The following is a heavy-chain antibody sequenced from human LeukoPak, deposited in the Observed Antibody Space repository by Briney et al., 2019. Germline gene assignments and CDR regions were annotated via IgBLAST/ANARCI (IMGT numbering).Heavy chain of an antibody. Sequence: ASVKVSCTASGYTFTSYGISWVRQAPGQGLEWMGWISAYNGSTNYAQKLQGRVTMTTDTSTSTAYMELRSLRSDDTAVYYCARVPAQQWNYIVVVVAQPPWFDPWGQGTLVTVSS. CDR3: ARVPAQQWNYIVVVVAQPPWFDP. CDR1: GYTFTSYG. D-gene: IGHD2-15*01. V-gene: IGHV1-18*01. CDR2: ISAYNGST. J-gene: IGHJ5*02.